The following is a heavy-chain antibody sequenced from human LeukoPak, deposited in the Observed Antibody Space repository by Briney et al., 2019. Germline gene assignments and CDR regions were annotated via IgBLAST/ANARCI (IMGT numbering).Heavy chain of an antibody. Sequence: PGGSLRLSCAASGFTFSSYSMNWVRQAPGKGLEWVPYISSSSSTIYYADSVKGRFTISRDNAKNSLYLQMNSLRDEDTAVYYCATCPQYSSSWYPDYWGQGTLVTVSS. D-gene: IGHD6-13*01. CDR2: ISSSSSTI. V-gene: IGHV3-48*02. CDR1: GFTFSSYS. J-gene: IGHJ4*02. CDR3: ATCPQYSSSWYPDY.